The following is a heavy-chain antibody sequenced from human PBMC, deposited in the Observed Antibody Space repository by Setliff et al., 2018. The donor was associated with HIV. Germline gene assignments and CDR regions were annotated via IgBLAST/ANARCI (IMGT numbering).Heavy chain of an antibody. CDR1: GGSFSGYY. CDR3: ARDLPPYY. Sequence: SETLSLTCAVYGGSFSGYYWSWIRQPPGKGLEWIGEINHSGRTTYNPTLKSRFTISVDTSKNQFSLKLTSVTAADTAVYYCARDLPPYYWGQGTLVTVSS. J-gene: IGHJ4*02. V-gene: IGHV4-34*01. CDR2: INHSGRT.